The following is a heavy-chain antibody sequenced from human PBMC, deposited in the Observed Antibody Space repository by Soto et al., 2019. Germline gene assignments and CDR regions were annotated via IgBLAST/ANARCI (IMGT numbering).Heavy chain of an antibody. D-gene: IGHD4-17*01. CDR1: GYTLTELS. CDR2: FDPEDGET. J-gene: IGHJ1*01. CDR3: ATVGDYGVSYPLA. V-gene: IGHV1-24*01. Sequence: GASVKVSCKVSGYTLTELSMHWVRQAPGKGLEWMGGFDPEDGETIYAQKLQGRVTMNEETSTDTAYMELSSLRSEDTAVYYCATVGDYGVSYPLAWGQGTLVTVSS.